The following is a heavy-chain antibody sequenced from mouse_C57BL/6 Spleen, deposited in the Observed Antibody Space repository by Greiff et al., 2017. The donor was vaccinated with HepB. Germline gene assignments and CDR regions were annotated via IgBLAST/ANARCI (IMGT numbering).Heavy chain of an antibody. CDR2: INPSSGYT. CDR3: AREWELGGYFDY. V-gene: IGHV1-4*01. J-gene: IGHJ2*01. D-gene: IGHD4-1*01. CDR1: GYTFTSYT. Sequence: VQLQQSGAELARPGASVKMSCKASGYTFTSYTMHWVKQRPGQGLEWIGYINPSSGYTKYNQKFKDKATLTADKSSSTAYMQLSSLTSEDSAVYDCAREWELGGYFDYWGQGTTLTVSS.